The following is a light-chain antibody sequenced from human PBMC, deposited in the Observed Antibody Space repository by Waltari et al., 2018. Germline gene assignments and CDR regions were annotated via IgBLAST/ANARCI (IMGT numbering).Light chain of an antibody. J-gene: IGLJ2*01. CDR1: SSDVGGYKY. CDR3: SSYAGSNTVV. CDR2: EVS. Sequence: QSALTQPPSASGSPGQSVTIPCTGTSSDVGGYKYVSWYQQYPGKAPKLMIYEVSKRPSGVPERFSGSKSGNTASLTVSGLQGDDEADYYCSSYAGSNTVVFGGGTKLTVL. V-gene: IGLV2-8*01.